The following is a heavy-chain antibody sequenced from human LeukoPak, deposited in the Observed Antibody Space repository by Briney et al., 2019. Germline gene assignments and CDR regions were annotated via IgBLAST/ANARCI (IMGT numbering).Heavy chain of an antibody. CDR1: GGSTSSSSYS. V-gene: IGHV4-39*01. CDR2: IYCSGST. Sequence: SETLSLTCTVSGGSTSSSSYSWGWIRQPPGKGLEWIGSIYCSGSTYYNPSLKSRVTISVDTSKNQFSLKLSSVTAADTAVYYCARRGSSWSTDYYFDYWGQGTLVTVSS. CDR3: ARRGSSWSTDYYFDY. J-gene: IGHJ4*02. D-gene: IGHD6-13*01.